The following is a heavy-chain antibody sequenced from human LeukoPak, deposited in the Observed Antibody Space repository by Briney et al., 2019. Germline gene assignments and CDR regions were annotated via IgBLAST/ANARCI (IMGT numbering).Heavy chain of an antibody. CDR1: GFIFSSYA. V-gene: IGHV3-23*01. J-gene: IGHJ4*02. CDR2: ISSSGGST. D-gene: IGHD3-22*01. Sequence: PGGSLRLSCAASGFIFSSYAMSWVRQAPGKGLEWVSTISSSGGSTHYADSVKGRFTISRDNSKNTLYLQMNSLGAEDTAVYDCAKRYYYDNSGLWDYWGQGTLVTVSS. CDR3: AKRYYYDNSGLWDY.